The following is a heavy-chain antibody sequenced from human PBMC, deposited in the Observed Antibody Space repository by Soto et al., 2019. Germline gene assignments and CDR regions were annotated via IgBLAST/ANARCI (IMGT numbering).Heavy chain of an antibody. CDR1: GVSVSNHNYY. V-gene: IGHV4-61*01. J-gene: IGHJ6*02. Sequence: LSLTCTVSGVSVSNHNYYWPWIRQPPGKGPEWVGYIHYSGSTNHNPSLKSRVTMSVDTAKNQFSLELTSVTAADTAVYYCASYTSGRSGPALDVWGQGTTVTVSS. CDR3: ASYTSGRSGPALDV. CDR2: IHYSGST. D-gene: IGHD3-10*01.